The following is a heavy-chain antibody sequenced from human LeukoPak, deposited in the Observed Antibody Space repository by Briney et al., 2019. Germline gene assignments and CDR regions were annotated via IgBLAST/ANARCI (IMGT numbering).Heavy chain of an antibody. Sequence: PGGSLRLSCAASGITFTTHAMNWVRQAPGKGLEWVLFVSSCCGRTFYADSEKGLLTISRDYSKNTLYLQMNTLRVEHTAVYYCARDWGSGWYFDYWGQGTLVTVSS. D-gene: IGHD6-19*01. CDR3: ARDWGSGWYFDY. J-gene: IGHJ4*02. CDR1: GITFTTHA. V-gene: IGHV3-23*01. CDR2: VSSCCGRT.